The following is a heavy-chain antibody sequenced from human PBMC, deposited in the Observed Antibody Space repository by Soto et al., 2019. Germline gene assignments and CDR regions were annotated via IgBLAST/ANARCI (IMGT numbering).Heavy chain of an antibody. V-gene: IGHV4-59*02. CDR2: IHYRGVI. CDR1: GGSVSDYY. D-gene: IGHD4-17*01. Sequence: SETLSLTCNVSGGSVSDYYWSWIRQAPGKGLEWIGYIHYRGVINYNPSLKSRVTMSVDPSKNQFSLNLRSVTTADTAVYFCAGDPAGEYGHWGQGSLVTVSS. J-gene: IGHJ4*02. CDR3: AGDPAGEYGH.